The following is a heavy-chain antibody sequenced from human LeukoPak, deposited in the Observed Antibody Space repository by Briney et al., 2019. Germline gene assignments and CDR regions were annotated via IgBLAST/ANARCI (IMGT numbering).Heavy chain of an antibody. CDR3: ARSEFVQKPYYDYYYMAV. J-gene: IGHJ6*03. V-gene: IGHV4-38-2*02. CDR1: VYSISSDYF. Sequence: PSETLYLTCTVSVYSISSDYFWGWLRQPPGKGLGWIGSIYLSGSTYYNQYLQSRVTISVDTSTNQSSLKLSSVTAADTAVYYCARSEFVQKPYYDYYYMAVRGKGTTVTVSS. D-gene: IGHD3-10*01. CDR2: IYLSGST.